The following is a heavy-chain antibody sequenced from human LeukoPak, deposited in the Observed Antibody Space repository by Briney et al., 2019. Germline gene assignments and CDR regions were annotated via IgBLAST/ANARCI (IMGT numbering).Heavy chain of an antibody. CDR1: GFTFSSYA. CDR2: FGGSGDST. Sequence: GGSLRLSCAASGFTFSSYAMNWVRQAPGKGLEWVSTFGGSGDSTYYADSVRGRFTISRDNSKNTLYLQMNSLRAEDTAVYYCARDRPGSGWYYFDSWGQGTLVTVSS. J-gene: IGHJ4*02. V-gene: IGHV3-23*01. CDR3: ARDRPGSGWYYFDS. D-gene: IGHD6-19*01.